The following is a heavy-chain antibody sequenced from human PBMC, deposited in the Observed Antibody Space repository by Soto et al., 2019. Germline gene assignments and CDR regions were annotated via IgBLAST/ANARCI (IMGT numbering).Heavy chain of an antibody. CDR2: INPNSGGT. CDR3: ARDSPTYCRGGSCSPPYYYGRDV. V-gene: IGHV1-2*04. J-gene: IGHJ6*02. CDR1: GYTFTGYY. D-gene: IGHD2-15*01. Sequence: ASVKVSCKASGYTFTGYYMHWVRQAPGQGLEWMGWINPNSGGTNYAQKFQGWVTMTRDTSISTAYMELSRLRSDDTAVYYFARDSPTYCRGGSCSPPYYYGRDVGAQGTTATASS.